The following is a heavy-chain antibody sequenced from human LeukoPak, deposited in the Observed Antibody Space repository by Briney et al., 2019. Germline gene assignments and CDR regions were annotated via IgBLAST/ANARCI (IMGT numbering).Heavy chain of an antibody. CDR2: ISGSGGST. Sequence: PGGSLRLSCAASGFTFSSYAMSWVRQAPGKGLEWVSAISGSGGSTYYADSVKGRFTISRDNSKNTLYLQMNSLRAEDTAVYCCAKEEDRAVVRMVSDYWGQGTLVTVSS. D-gene: IGHD6-19*01. CDR3: AKEEDRAVVRMVSDY. V-gene: IGHV3-23*01. CDR1: GFTFSSYA. J-gene: IGHJ4*02.